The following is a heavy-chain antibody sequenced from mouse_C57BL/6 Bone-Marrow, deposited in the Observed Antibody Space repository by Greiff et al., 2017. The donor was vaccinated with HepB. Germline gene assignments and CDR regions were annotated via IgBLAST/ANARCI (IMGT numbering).Heavy chain of an antibody. V-gene: IGHV1-80*01. CDR2: IYPGDGDT. CDR3: ARGRFYAMDY. Sequence: VQVVESGAELVKPGASVKISCKASGYAFSSYWMNWVKQRPGKGLEWIGQIYPGDGDTNYNGKFKGKATLTADKSSSTASMQLSSLTSEDSAVYFCARGRFYAMDYWGQGTSVTVSS. J-gene: IGHJ4*01. CDR1: GYAFSSYW.